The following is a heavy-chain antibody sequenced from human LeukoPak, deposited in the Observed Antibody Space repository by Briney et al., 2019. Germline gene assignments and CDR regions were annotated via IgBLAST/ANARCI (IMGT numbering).Heavy chain of an antibody. J-gene: IGHJ4*02. CDR3: ARDTWEMATGRIEYFDY. D-gene: IGHD5-24*01. V-gene: IGHV1-69*05. Sequence: ASVKVSCKASGGTFSSYAISWVRQVPGQGLEWMGRIIPIFGTANYAQKFQGRVTITTDESTSTAYMELSSLRSEDTAVYYCARDTWEMATGRIEYFDYWGQGTLVTVSS. CDR2: IIPIFGTA. CDR1: GGTFSSYA.